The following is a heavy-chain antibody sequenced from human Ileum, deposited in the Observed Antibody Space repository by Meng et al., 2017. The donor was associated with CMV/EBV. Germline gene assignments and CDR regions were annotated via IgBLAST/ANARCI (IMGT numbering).Heavy chain of an antibody. V-gene: IGHV4-34*01. Sequence: YGGSFSGSYWSCIRQPPGKGLEWIGEIHHSGSTNYNPSLKSRVTISVDTSKNQFSLKLSSVTAADTAVYYCARVSLGYCSSTSCRDYWGQGTLVTVSS. D-gene: IGHD2-2*01. J-gene: IGHJ4*02. CDR3: ARVSLGYCSSTSCRDY. CDR2: IHHSGST. CDR1: GGSFSGSY.